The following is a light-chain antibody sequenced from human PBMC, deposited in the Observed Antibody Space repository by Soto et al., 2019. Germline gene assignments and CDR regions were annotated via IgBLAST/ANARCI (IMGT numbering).Light chain of an antibody. CDR1: QSLLHRNGYNY. Sequence: DIVMTQSPLSLPVTPGEPASISCRSSQSLLHRNGYNYLDWYLQKPGQSPQLLIYLGSNRASGVPDRFSGSGAGTEYTLKSSRVEAEDGGVYYCMQALQTPRTVGGGTKVEIK. CDR2: LGS. CDR3: MQALQTPRT. V-gene: IGKV2-28*01. J-gene: IGKJ4*02.